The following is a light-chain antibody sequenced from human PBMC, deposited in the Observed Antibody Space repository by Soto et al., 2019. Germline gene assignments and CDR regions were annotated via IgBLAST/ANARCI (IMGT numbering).Light chain of an antibody. Sequence: QSVLTQPASVSGSPGQSITISCTGTSSDVGGYNHVSWYQIHPGKAPKLIIYEVTSRPSGVSYRFSGSKSGNSASLTISGRQAEDEADYYCSSYASSSSYVFGGGTKLTVL. J-gene: IGLJ1*01. V-gene: IGLV2-14*01. CDR3: SSYASSSSYV. CDR2: EVT. CDR1: SSDVGGYNH.